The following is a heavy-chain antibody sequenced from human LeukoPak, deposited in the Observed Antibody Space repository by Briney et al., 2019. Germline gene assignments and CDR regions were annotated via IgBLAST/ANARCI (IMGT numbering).Heavy chain of an antibody. Sequence: GGSLRLSCAASGFTFRSYAMTWARQAPGKGLEWVSALSGSGDSTYYADSVRGRFTISRDYSTNTLFLQMNSLRAEDTAVYYCAKDRQQQLVLDYFDYWGQGTLVTVSS. V-gene: IGHV3-23*01. CDR1: GFTFRSYA. J-gene: IGHJ4*02. CDR2: LSGSGDST. CDR3: AKDRQQQLVLDYFDY. D-gene: IGHD6-13*01.